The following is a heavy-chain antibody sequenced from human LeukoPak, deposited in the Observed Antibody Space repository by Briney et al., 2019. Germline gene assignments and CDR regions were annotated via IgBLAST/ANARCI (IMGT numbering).Heavy chain of an antibody. V-gene: IGHV3-23*01. CDR2: ISGSGGST. CDR3: AREAKELGATAFHM. J-gene: IGHJ3*02. CDR1: GFTFSSYA. Sequence: GGSLRLSCAASGFTFSSYAMSWVRQAPGKGLEWVSSISGSGGSTYYTDSVKGRFTISRDNAKNSLYLQMNSLRAEDTAVYYCAREAKELGATAFHMWGQGTMVSVSS. D-gene: IGHD1-26*01.